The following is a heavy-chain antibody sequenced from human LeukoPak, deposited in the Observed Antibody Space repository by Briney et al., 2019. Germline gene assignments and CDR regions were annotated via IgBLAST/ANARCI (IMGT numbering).Heavy chain of an antibody. CDR1: GGSISSGGYS. Sequence: PSQTLSLTCAVSGGSISSGGYSWSWIRQPPGKGLEWIGYIYHSGSTYYNPSLKSRVTISVDRSKNQFSLKLSSVTAADTAVYYCARAGKNIPFDPWGQGTLVTVSS. CDR3: ARAGKNIPFDP. V-gene: IGHV4-30-2*01. CDR2: IYHSGST. D-gene: IGHD2/OR15-2a*01. J-gene: IGHJ5*02.